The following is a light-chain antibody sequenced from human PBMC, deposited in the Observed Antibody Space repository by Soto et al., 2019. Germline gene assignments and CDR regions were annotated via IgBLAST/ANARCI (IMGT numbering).Light chain of an antibody. CDR2: DAS. CDR1: QSVSSY. V-gene: IGKV3-20*01. Sequence: EIVLTQSPGTLSLSPGERATLSCRASQSVSSYLAWYQQKPGQAPRLLIYDASSRATGIPDRFSGSGSGTDFTLTISRLEPEDFAVYYCQQYGGSSWTFGQGTKVDIK. J-gene: IGKJ1*01. CDR3: QQYGGSSWT.